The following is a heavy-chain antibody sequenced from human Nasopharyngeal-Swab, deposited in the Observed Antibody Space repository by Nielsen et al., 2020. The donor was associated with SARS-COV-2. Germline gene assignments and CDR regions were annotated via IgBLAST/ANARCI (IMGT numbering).Heavy chain of an antibody. CDR3: WRSIISPTIGAFDI. Sequence: SETLSLTCTVSGASISSSCYYWGWLLQPPGKGLEWFGRISYSGSTYYNPSLKKRVTISVATSKKQFSLRLISVTAADTAVYFCWRSIISPTIGAFDIWGQGTMVTASS. CDR1: GASISSSCYY. V-gene: IGHV4-39*01. CDR2: ISYSGST. J-gene: IGHJ3*02. D-gene: IGHD2/OR15-2a*01.